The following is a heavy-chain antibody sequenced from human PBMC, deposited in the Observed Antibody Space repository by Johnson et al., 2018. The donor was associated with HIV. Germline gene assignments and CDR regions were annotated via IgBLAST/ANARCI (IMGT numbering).Heavy chain of an antibody. CDR3: ARVFYRYSSSSTAAFDI. D-gene: IGHD6-6*01. V-gene: IGHV3-30*03. J-gene: IGHJ3*02. Sequence: QVQLVESGGGVVQPGRSLRLSCAASGFTFSSYGMHWVRQAPGKGLEWVAVISYDGSNKYYADSVKGRFTISRDNSKNSLYLQMNSLRAEDTAVYYCARVFYRYSSSSTAAFDIWGQGTMVTVSS. CDR2: ISYDGSNK. CDR1: GFTFSSYG.